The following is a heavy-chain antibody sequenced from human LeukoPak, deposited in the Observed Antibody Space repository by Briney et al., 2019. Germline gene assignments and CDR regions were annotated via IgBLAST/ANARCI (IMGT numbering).Heavy chain of an antibody. D-gene: IGHD5-18*01. CDR1: GGSFSGYY. J-gene: IGHJ4*02. V-gene: IGHV4-34*01. CDR2: MNHSGST. Sequence: SETLSLTCAVYGGSFSGYYWSWIRQPPGKGLEWIGEMNHSGSTNYNPSLKSRVTISVDTSKNQFSLKLSSVTAADTAVYYCARGWSTAIDYWGQGTLVTVSS. CDR3: ARGWSTAIDY.